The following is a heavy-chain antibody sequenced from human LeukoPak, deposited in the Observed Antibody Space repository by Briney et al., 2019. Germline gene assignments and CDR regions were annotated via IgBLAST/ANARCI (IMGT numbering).Heavy chain of an antibody. Sequence: GGSLRLSCAASGFTFSSYAMHWVRQAPGKGLEWVAVISYDGSNKYYADSVKGRFTISRDNSKNTLYLRMNSLRAEDTAVYYCAKGRYESSGFNWAAWGQGTLVTVSS. CDR2: ISYDGSNK. V-gene: IGHV3-30-3*01. D-gene: IGHD3-22*01. J-gene: IGHJ4*02. CDR3: AKGRYESSGFNWAA. CDR1: GFTFSSYA.